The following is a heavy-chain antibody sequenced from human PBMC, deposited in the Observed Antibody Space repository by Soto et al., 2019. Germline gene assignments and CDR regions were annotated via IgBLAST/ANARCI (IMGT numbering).Heavy chain of an antibody. CDR2: IYHSGST. CDR1: GGSISRCGYS. J-gene: IGHJ5*02. V-gene: IGHV4-30-2*01. CDR3: ARVPDR. Sequence: SGTLSLTCAVSGGSISRCGYSWSWIRQPPGKGLEWIGYIYHSGSTYYNPSLKSRVTISVDRSKNQFSLKLSSVTAADTAVYYCARVPDRWGQGTLVTVS. D-gene: IGHD2-2*01.